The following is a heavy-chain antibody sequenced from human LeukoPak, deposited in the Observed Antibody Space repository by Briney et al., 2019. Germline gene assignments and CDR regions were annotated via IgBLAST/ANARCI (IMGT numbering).Heavy chain of an antibody. CDR2: INPNAGGT. CDR3: AARITMVRGILDY. Sequence: ASVKVSCKASGYTFTGYYLHWVRQAPGQGLEWMGWINPNAGGTDYAQKFQGRVTMTEDTSTDTAYMELSSLRSEDTAVYYCAARITMVRGILDYWGQGTLVTVSS. V-gene: IGHV1-2*02. CDR1: GYTFTGYY. D-gene: IGHD3-10*01. J-gene: IGHJ4*02.